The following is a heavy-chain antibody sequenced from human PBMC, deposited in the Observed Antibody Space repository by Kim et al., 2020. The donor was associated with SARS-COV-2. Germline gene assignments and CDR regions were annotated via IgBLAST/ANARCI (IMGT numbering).Heavy chain of an antibody. D-gene: IGHD2-15*01. Sequence: GNTGYAQKFQGRVTMTRNTSISTAYMELSSLRSEDTAVYYCTVAGDAFDIWGQGTMVTVSS. CDR3: TVAGDAFDI. J-gene: IGHJ3*02. V-gene: IGHV1-8*01. CDR2: GNT.